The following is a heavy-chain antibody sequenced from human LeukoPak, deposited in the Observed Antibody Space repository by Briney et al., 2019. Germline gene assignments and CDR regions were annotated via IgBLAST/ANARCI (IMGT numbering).Heavy chain of an antibody. Sequence: GASVKVSCKASGYTFTSNHIHCVRQAPGQGFEWMGVINPSGDSTSYAQKFQGRVTMTRDTSTSTVYMELSSLRSEDTAIYYCAKLAASETGEGSWGQGTLVTVSS. V-gene: IGHV1-46*01. CDR3: AKLAASETGEGS. D-gene: IGHD6-13*01. CDR2: INPSGDST. J-gene: IGHJ5*02. CDR1: GYTFTSNH.